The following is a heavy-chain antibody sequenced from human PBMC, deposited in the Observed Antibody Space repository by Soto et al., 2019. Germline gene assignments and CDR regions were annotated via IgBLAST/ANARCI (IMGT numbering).Heavy chain of an antibody. CDR1: VGTFSSYA. CDR2: IIPIFGTA. Sequence: SVKVSCKASVGTFSSYAIIWVRPAPGQGLEWMGGIIPIFGTANYAQKFQGRVTITADESTSTAYMELSSLRPEDTAVYYCATWHLQEHAYDVWGQGTTVTVSS. D-gene: IGHD4-4*01. CDR3: ATWHLQEHAYDV. J-gene: IGHJ3*01. V-gene: IGHV1-69*01.